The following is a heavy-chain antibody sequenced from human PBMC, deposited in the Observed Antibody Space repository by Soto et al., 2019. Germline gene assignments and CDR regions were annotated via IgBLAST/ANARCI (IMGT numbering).Heavy chain of an antibody. CDR2: IWYDGSNK. J-gene: IGHJ4*02. D-gene: IGHD4-17*01. CDR3: ARDRRRTSVTTTFDY. Sequence: GGSLRLSCAASGFTFSSHGMHWGRQAPGKGLEWMAVIWYDGSNKYYADSVKGRFTISRDNSKNTLYLQMNSLRAEDTAVYYCARDRRRTSVTTTFDYWGQGTLVTVSS. CDR1: GFTFSSHG. V-gene: IGHV3-33*01.